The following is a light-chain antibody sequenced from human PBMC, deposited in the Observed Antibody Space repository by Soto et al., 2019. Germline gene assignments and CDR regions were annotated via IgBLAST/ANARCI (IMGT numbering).Light chain of an antibody. J-gene: IGKJ4*01. Sequence: ENVLTQSPGTLSLSPGERATLSCRASQSVSGSYLAWYQQKPGQAPRLLIYAASSRATGIPDRFSGSASGTDFTLTIIRLEPEDFAVYHCQQYGDSPLTFGGGTKVEIK. CDR2: AAS. CDR3: QQYGDSPLT. V-gene: IGKV3-20*01. CDR1: QSVSGSY.